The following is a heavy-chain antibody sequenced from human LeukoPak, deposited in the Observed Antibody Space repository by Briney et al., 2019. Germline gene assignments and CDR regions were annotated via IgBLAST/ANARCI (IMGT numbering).Heavy chain of an antibody. Sequence: GGSLRLSCAASGFTFNIYGMTWVRQAPRKGLEWVSSITSDGLSIYYADSLKGRFTISRDNAKNSLYLQMDSLRAEDTAVYFCARCGGYDFTYNMDVWGQGTAVTVSS. J-gene: IGHJ6*02. V-gene: IGHV3-21*01. CDR2: ITSDGLSI. D-gene: IGHD5-12*01. CDR1: GFTFNIYG. CDR3: ARCGGYDFTYNMDV.